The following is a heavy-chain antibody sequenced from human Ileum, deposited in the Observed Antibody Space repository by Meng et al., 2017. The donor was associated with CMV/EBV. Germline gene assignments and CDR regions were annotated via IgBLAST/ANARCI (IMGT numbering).Heavy chain of an antibody. V-gene: IGHV4-4*02. D-gene: IGHD6-6*01. Sequence: QVQLQGSGPGLVKPSGTLSLTCAVSGASISSSNWWIWVRQPPGKGLEWIGQVYHSGSTNYNPSLKSRVTISSDKSKSQFSLNLTSVTAADTALYYCARLLTLAPRPIDYWGQGSLVTVSS. CDR2: VYHSGST. J-gene: IGHJ4*02. CDR1: GASISSSNW. CDR3: ARLLTLAPRPIDY.